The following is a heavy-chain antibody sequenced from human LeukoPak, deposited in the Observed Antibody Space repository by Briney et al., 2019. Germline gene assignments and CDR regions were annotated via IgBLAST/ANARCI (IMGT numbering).Heavy chain of an antibody. CDR3: ARRASTERGHSYGLDY. D-gene: IGHD5-18*01. J-gene: IGHJ4*02. Sequence: GGSLRLSCAASEFTFSRYGMNWVRQAPGKGLEWVSSISFSGTYIYYADSLKGRITISRDNARRSLFLQMNSLRAEDTAVYYCARRASTERGHSYGLDYWGQGTLVTVSS. V-gene: IGHV3-21*01. CDR1: EFTFSRYG. CDR2: ISFSGTYI.